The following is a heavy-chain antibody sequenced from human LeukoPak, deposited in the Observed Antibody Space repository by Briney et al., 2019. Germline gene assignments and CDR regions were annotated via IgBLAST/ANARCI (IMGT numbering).Heavy chain of an antibody. Sequence: SETLSVTCTVSGGSVSSDSYFWTWIRQPPGKGLEWIGYIYYSGGTNYSPTPKSRVTISLDTSKSQISLKLSSVTAADTAVYYCARGQRRLQDYWGQGTLVTVSS. CDR2: IYYSGGT. CDR1: GGSVSSDSYF. V-gene: IGHV4-61*01. CDR3: ARGQRRLQDY. J-gene: IGHJ4*02.